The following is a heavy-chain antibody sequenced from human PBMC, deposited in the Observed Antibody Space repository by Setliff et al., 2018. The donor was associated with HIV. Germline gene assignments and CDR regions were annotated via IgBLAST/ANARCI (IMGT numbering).Heavy chain of an antibody. CDR3: ARVPPTYQLWSGHDS. V-gene: IGHV3-74*03. Sequence: PGGSLRLSCEASGFTFSAFWMQWVRQVPGKGLVWVSRINSDGSNAAYADFVKGRFTISRDNAKNTVSLQMNSLRVEDTAVYYCARVPPTYQLWSGHDSWGQGILVTVSS. J-gene: IGHJ5*01. CDR2: INSDGSNA. CDR1: GFTFSAFW. D-gene: IGHD2-2*01.